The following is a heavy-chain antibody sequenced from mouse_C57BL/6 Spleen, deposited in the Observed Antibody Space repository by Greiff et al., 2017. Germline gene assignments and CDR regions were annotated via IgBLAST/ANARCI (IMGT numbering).Heavy chain of an antibody. D-gene: IGHD4-1*01. CDR1: GYTFTSYW. V-gene: IGHV1-72*01. J-gene: IGHJ2*01. CDR2: IGPNSGGT. Sequence: QVQLQQPGAELVKPGASVKLSCKASGYTFTSYWMHWVKQRPGRGLEWIGRIGPNSGGTKYNEKFKSKATLTVDKPSSTAYMQLSSLTSEDSAVYYCARSGTSLFDYWGQGTTLTVSS. CDR3: ARSGTSLFDY.